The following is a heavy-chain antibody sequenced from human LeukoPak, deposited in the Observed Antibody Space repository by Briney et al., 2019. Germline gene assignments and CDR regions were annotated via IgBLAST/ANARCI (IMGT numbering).Heavy chain of an antibody. J-gene: IGHJ4*02. CDR1: GGSISTFY. CDR2: IYYTGST. V-gene: IGHV4-59*01. CDR3: ARVTGYMIEDYFDY. Sequence: PSETLSLTCTVSGGSISTFYWSWIRQPPGKGLEWIGYIYYTGSTNYNSSLTSRVTISVDTSKNQFSLKLNSVTAADTAVYYCARVTGYMIEDYFDYWGQGTLVTVSS. D-gene: IGHD3-22*01.